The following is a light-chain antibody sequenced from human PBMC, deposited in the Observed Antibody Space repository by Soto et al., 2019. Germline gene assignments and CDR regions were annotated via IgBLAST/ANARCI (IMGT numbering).Light chain of an antibody. Sequence: EIVLTQSPDTLSLTPWERATLSCGASQSVDSSYVAWYQQKPGLAPRLLMFDASSRANGIPDRFRGSGSGTGFTLTISSREPADFAVYYCQQYSSSLWTFGQGTKVDIK. CDR2: DAS. J-gene: IGKJ1*01. CDR1: QSVDSSY. CDR3: QQYSSSLWT. V-gene: IGKV3D-20*01.